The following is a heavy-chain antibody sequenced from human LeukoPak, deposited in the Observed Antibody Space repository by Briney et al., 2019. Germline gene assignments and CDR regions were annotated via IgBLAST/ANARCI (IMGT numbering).Heavy chain of an antibody. Sequence: GGSLRLSCAASGFTFSGYWMHWVRQAPGKWLVWLSRIKSDGSSTSYADSVKGRFTISRDNPKNTLYLQMNSLRVEDTAVYYCVRALMSPSEYWGQGTLVTVSS. J-gene: IGHJ4*02. CDR2: IKSDGSST. CDR3: VRALMSPSEY. D-gene: IGHD3-16*01. CDR1: GFTFSGYW. V-gene: IGHV3-74*01.